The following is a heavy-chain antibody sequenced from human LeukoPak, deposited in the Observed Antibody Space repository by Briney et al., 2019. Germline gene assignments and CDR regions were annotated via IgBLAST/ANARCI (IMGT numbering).Heavy chain of an antibody. CDR1: GFTFSSYW. V-gene: IGHV3-7*03. D-gene: IGHD5-18*01. J-gene: IGHJ4*02. CDR2: INHNGNVN. CDR3: ARDYGGYSYGQYYFDY. Sequence: GGSLRLSCAASGFTFSSYWMNWARQAPGKGLEWVASINHNGNVNYYVDSVKGRFTISRDNAKNSLYLQMSNLRAEDTAVYYCARDYGGYSYGQYYFDYWGQGTLVTVSS.